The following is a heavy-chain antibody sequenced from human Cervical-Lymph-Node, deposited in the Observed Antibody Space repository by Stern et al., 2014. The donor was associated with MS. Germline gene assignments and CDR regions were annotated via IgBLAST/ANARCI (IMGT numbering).Heavy chain of an antibody. CDR2: IYPYDSDT. CDR1: GYSFTIYY. V-gene: IGHV5-51*01. J-gene: IGHJ4*02. Sequence: EVQLLESGAEVKKPGESLKISCKLSGYSFTIYYIAWVRQMPGKGLEWMGVIYPYDSDTPYSPSFQGQVTISADKSITTASLQWSSLRASDTAMYYCARHVQGFDYWGQGTLVTVSS. CDR3: ARHVQGFDY.